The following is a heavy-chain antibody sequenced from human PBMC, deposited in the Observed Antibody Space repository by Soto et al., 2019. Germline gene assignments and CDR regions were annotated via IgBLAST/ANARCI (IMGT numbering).Heavy chain of an antibody. J-gene: IGHJ5*02. CDR2: IIPIFGTA. CDR3: AKAMSTGYNWFDP. Sequence: GASVKLSCKASGYTFTSYGISWVRQAPGQGLEWMGGIIPIFGTANYAQKFQGRVTITADESTSTAYMELSSLRSEDTAVYYCAKAMSTGYNWFDPWGQGTLVTVSS. V-gene: IGHV1-69*13. D-gene: IGHD3-10*02. CDR1: GYTFTSYG.